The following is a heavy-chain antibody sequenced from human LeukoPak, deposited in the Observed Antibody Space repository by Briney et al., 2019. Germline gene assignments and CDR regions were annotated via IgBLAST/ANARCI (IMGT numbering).Heavy chain of an antibody. J-gene: IGHJ6*03. CDR3: ARALYSSSGVYYYYMDV. D-gene: IGHD6-13*01. CDR2: IYYSGST. V-gene: IGHV4-61*01. CDR1: GYSISSGYY. Sequence: PSETLSLTCAVSGYSISSGYYWSWIRQPPGKGLEWIGYIYYSGSTNYNPSLKSRVTISVHTSKNQFSLKLNSVTAADTAVYYCARALYSSSGVYYYYMDVWGKGTTVTVSS.